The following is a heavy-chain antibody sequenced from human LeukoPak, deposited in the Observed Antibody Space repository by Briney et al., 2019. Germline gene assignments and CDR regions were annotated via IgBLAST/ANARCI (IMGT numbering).Heavy chain of an antibody. J-gene: IGHJ4*02. CDR3: APASGGITANSPGFYC. CDR2: IKSENDGATT. D-gene: IGHD2-15*01. CDR1: GFSFSYAY. Sequence: PGGSLRLSCAASGFSFSYAYMTWFRQAPGKGLEWVGRIKSENDGATTDYAASVKGRFTISRDDSKDTQYLEMNSLKTEDTAGYFWAPASGGITANSPGFYCWGQGALVTVSS. V-gene: IGHV3-15*01.